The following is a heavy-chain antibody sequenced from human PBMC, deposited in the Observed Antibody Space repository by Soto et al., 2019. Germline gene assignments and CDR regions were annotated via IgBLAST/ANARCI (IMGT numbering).Heavy chain of an antibody. Sequence: SETLSLTCTVSSGSICSTVYSWDWIRQPPGKGLEWIGSIFYSGSTYYNPSLKSRVTISVDTSKNQFSLTLTSVTAADTAVYYCARQCRGVTCHWFVPWGQGTLVTVSS. D-gene: IGHD2-15*01. J-gene: IGHJ5*02. CDR2: IFYSGST. CDR3: ARQCRGVTCHWFVP. V-gene: IGHV4-39*01. CDR1: SGSICSTVYS.